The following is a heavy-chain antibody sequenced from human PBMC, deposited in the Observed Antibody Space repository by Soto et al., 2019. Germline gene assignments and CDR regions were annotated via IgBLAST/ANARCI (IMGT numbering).Heavy chain of an antibody. CDR1: GGSISSGDYY. J-gene: IGHJ4*02. CDR2: IYYSGST. V-gene: IGHV4-30-4*01. D-gene: IGHD5-12*01. CDR3: ARTGDIVATILFYFDY. Sequence: QVQLQESGPGLVKPSQTLSLTCTVSGGSISSGDYYWSWIRQPPGKGLEWIGYIYYSGSTYYNPSLKSRVTISVDTSKNQFSLKLSSVTAADTAVYYCARTGDIVATILFYFDYWGQGTLVTVSP.